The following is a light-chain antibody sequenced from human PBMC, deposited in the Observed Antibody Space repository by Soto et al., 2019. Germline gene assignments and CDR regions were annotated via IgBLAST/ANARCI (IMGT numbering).Light chain of an antibody. CDR3: QQSYSTPHT. V-gene: IGKV1-39*01. CDR2: AAS. J-gene: IGKJ4*01. Sequence: DIQMTQSPSSLSASVGDRVTITCRASQSISSYLNWYQQKPRKAPKLLIYAASSLQSGVPSRFCGSGSGTDFTLTISSLQPEDFATYYCQQSYSTPHTFGGGTKVEIK. CDR1: QSISSY.